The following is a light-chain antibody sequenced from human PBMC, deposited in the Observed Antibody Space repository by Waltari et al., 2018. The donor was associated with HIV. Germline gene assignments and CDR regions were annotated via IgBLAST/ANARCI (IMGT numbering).Light chain of an antibody. Sequence: DIQMPQSPSPLSASVGDRVTITCQASQDITNYLNWYQQKPGKAPNLLIYDASNLKTGLSSRFSGSGSGTDFTFTISSLQPEDIATYYCQQYNNLPSTFGQGTRLEIK. CDR2: DAS. V-gene: IGKV1-33*01. J-gene: IGKJ5*01. CDR3: QQYNNLPST. CDR1: QDITNY.